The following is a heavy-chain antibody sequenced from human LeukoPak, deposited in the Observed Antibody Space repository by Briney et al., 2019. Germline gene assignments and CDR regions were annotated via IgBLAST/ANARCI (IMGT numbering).Heavy chain of an antibody. D-gene: IGHD2/OR15-2a*01. CDR1: GFTFSSYS. V-gene: IGHV3-48*01. Sequence: GGSLRPSCAASGFTFSSYSMNWVRQAPGKGLEWVSYISSSSSTIYYADSVKGRFTISRDNAKNSLYLQMNSLRAEDTAVYYCARGSTLDYWGQGTLVTVSS. CDR3: ARGSTLDY. CDR2: ISSSSSTI. J-gene: IGHJ4*02.